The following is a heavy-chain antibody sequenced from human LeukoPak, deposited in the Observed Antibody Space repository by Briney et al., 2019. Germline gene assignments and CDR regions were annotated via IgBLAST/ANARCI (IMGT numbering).Heavy chain of an antibody. Sequence: SETLSLTCAVYGVSFSGYFWNWIRQPPGKGLEWIGEINDSGSTNYNSSLNSRVIISVDTSKNQFSLKLRSVTAADTAVYYCARTNSPQRSRPFGYWGQESLVTVSS. CDR3: ARTNSPQRSRPFGY. CDR1: GVSFSGYF. D-gene: IGHD4-23*01. V-gene: IGHV4-34*01. J-gene: IGHJ4*02. CDR2: INDSGST.